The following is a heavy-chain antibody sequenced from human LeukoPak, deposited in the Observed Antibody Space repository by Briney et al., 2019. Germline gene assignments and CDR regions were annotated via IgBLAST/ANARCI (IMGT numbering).Heavy chain of an antibody. Sequence: ASVKVSCKASGYTFTSSGISWVRRAHGQGLEWMGWVSTYSGNTNYAQKFQGRVTMTRDTSTNTAYMELKNLRPDDTAIYYCARGGVWFGISEGDAFDIWGQGTMVTVSS. D-gene: IGHD3-10*01. CDR2: VSTYSGNT. CDR3: ARGGVWFGISEGDAFDI. J-gene: IGHJ3*02. CDR1: GYTFTSSG. V-gene: IGHV1-18*01.